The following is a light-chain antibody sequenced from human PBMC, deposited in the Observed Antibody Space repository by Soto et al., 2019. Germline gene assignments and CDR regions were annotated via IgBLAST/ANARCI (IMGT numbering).Light chain of an antibody. V-gene: IGLV2-18*01. J-gene: IGLJ1*01. CDR1: SSDVGRYNR. CDR2: EVS. CDR3: SLYIGSTTFV. Sequence: QSVLTQPPSVSGSPGQSVTISCTGTSSDVGRYNRVSWYQQPPGTAPKLMIYEVSNRPSGVPDRLSGSKSGNTASLTISGLQAEDEADYYCSLYIGSTTFVFGTGTKVTVL.